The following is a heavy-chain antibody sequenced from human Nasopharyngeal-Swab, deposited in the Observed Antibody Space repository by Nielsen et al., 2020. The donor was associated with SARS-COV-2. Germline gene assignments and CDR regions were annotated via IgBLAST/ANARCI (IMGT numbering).Heavy chain of an antibody. CDR1: GFTCSSYW. CDR3: TRAGSFRHDY. CDR2: INEDGSST. D-gene: IGHD6-13*01. Sequence: GGSLRLSCAASGFTCSSYWMHWVRQAPGKGLVWVSRINEDGSSTSYADSLKGRFTISRDNAKNTLYLQMNSLSAEDTAVYYCTRAGSFRHDYWGQGTLVTVSS. V-gene: IGHV3-74*01. J-gene: IGHJ4*02.